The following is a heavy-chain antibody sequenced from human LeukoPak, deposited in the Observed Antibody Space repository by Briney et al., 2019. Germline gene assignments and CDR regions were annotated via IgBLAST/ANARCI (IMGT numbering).Heavy chain of an antibody. CDR2: ITSHGGSA. J-gene: IGHJ3*02. CDR3: ARGIVGALDAFDI. D-gene: IGHD1-26*01. CDR1: GFTFSSYG. V-gene: IGHV3-64*04. Sequence: PGGSLRLSCSASGFTFSSYGIHWVRQAPGKGLEYVSTITSHGGSAYYADSVKGRFTISRDNSKNTLYLQMNSLRAEDTAVYYCARGIVGALDAFDIWGQGTMVTVSS.